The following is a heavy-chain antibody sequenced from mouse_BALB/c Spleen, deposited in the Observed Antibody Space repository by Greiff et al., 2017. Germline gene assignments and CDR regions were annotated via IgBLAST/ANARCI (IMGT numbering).Heavy chain of an antibody. CDR3: ARTLYYEYAGYYFDY. CDR1: GYTFTSYV. J-gene: IGHJ2*01. Sequence: VQLQQSGPELLKPGASVKMSCKASGYTFTSYVMHWVKQKPGQGLEWIGYINPYNDGTKYNEKFKGKATLTSDKSSSTAYMELSSLTSEDSAVYYCARTLYYEYAGYYFDYSGQGTTLTVSS. D-gene: IGHD2-4*01. CDR2: INPYNDGT. V-gene: IGHV1-14*01.